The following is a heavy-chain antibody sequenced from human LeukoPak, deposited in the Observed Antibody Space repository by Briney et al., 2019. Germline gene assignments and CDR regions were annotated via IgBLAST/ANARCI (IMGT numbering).Heavy chain of an antibody. CDR1: GYTFTKYY. J-gene: IGHJ5*02. D-gene: IGHD2-15*01. Sequence: ASVKVSCKASGYTFTKYYMFWVRQAPGQGLEWMGRINPSSGGTDYAQKFQGRVTMTRDTSISTAYMELSRLRSDDTAMYYCARGYCSGSSCYSVENWFDPWGQGTLVTVSS. V-gene: IGHV1-2*06. CDR2: INPSSGGT. CDR3: ARGYCSGSSCYSVENWFDP.